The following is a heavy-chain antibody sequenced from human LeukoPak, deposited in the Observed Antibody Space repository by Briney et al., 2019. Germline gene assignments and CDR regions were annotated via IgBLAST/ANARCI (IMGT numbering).Heavy chain of an antibody. D-gene: IGHD1-1*01. CDR2: IGISSGNT. Sequence: PGGSLRLSCTASGFPFFDYSMNWVRPAPGKGREGISYIGISSGNTKYADSVKGRFTISADNAKNSLYLQMNSLRVEDTAVYYCARDHNYAFDNWGQGTLVSVSS. V-gene: IGHV3-48*04. CDR1: GFPFFDYS. J-gene: IGHJ4*02. CDR3: ARDHNYAFDN.